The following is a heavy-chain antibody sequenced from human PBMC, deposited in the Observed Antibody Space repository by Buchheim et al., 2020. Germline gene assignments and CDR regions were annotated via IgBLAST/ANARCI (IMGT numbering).Heavy chain of an antibody. V-gene: IGHV3-30*18. D-gene: IGHD3-22*01. Sequence: QVQLVESGGGVVQPGRSLRLSCVISGFTFNNYGMHWVRQAPGKGLEWVAVISNDGSNRYYAESVRGRFTISRDNSKNTLYLQMNSLRAEDTAVYYCAKDEDSLLYYFDSSSYMAVDYWGQGSL. CDR3: AKDEDSLLYYFDSSSYMAVDY. CDR2: ISNDGSNR. CDR1: GFTFNNYG. J-gene: IGHJ4*02.